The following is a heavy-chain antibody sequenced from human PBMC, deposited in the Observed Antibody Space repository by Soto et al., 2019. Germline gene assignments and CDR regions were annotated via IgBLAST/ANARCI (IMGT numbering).Heavy chain of an antibody. D-gene: IGHD3-22*01. J-gene: IGHJ4*02. V-gene: IGHV3-21*01. CDR2: ISSSSSYI. CDR3: ARVRRYYDSSGYFLFDY. CDR1: GFTFSSYS. Sequence: PGGSLRLSCAASGFTFSSYSMNWVRQAPGKGLEWVSSISSSSSYIYYADSVKGRFTISRDNAKNSLYLQMNSLRAEDTAVYYCARVRRYYDSSGYFLFDYWGQGTLVTVSS.